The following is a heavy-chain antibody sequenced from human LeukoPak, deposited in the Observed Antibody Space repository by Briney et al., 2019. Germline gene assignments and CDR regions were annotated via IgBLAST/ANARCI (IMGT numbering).Heavy chain of an antibody. CDR1: GFTFGDHT. V-gene: IGHV3-49*03. CDR3: ARLARSGDGMDV. J-gene: IGHJ6*02. CDR2: IRSKTYGGTA. D-gene: IGHD3-3*01. Sequence: GGSLRPSCTASGFTFGDHTMSWFRQAPGKGLEWVALIRSKTYGGTAEYAASVKGRFTISRDDSKTIASLQMNSLKIEDTAMYYCARLARSGDGMDVWGQGTTVTVSS.